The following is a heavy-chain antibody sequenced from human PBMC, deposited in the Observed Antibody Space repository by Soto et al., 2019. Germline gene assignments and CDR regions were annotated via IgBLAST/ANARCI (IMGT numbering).Heavy chain of an antibody. V-gene: IGHV4-34*01. Sequence: SETLSLTCTVSGGSISSYYWSWIRQPPGKGLEWIGEINHSGSTNYNPSLKSRVTISVDTSKNQFSLKLSSVTAADTAVYYCARGGRYYYGSVIRYYYYGMDVWGQGTTVTVSS. CDR2: INHSGST. J-gene: IGHJ6*02. CDR1: GGSISSYY. D-gene: IGHD3-10*01. CDR3: ARGGRYYYGSVIRYYYYGMDV.